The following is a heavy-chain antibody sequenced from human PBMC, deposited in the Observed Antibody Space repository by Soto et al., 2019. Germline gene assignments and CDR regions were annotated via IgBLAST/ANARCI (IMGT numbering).Heavy chain of an antibody. V-gene: IGHV3-11*01. CDR1: GFALVDY. CDR3: ARDYRNKGFDH. CDR2: IDGSGTAT. J-gene: IGHJ4*02. D-gene: IGHD4-4*01. Sequence: QVQLVESGGGLVRPGESLRLSCTASGFALVDYMSWIRQAPGRGLEWVSYIDGSGTATYYTDSVKGRFTVSRDHAENSLHLQMDRLTAEDTAVYYCARDYRNKGFDHWGLGTLVTVSS.